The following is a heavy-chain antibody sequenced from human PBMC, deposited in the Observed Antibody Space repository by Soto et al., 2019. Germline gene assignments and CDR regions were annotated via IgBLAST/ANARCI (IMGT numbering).Heavy chain of an antibody. Sequence: ASVKVSCKASGYTFTSYAMHWVRQAPGQRLEWMGWINAGNGNTKYSQKFQGRVTITRDTSASTAYMELSSLRSEDTAVYYCARDDCCGGSCYSTPYLDYWGQGTLVTVSS. CDR1: GYTFTSYA. J-gene: IGHJ4*02. CDR3: ARDDCCGGSCYSTPYLDY. D-gene: IGHD2-15*01. V-gene: IGHV1-3*01. CDR2: INAGNGNT.